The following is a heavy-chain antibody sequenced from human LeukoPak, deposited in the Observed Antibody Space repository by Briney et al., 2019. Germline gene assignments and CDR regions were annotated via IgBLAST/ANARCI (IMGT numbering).Heavy chain of an antibody. D-gene: IGHD5-24*01. CDR2: ISPSGGRP. Sequence: GRSLRLSCAASGFIFDDYGMHWVRQAPGKGLEWVSGISPSGGRPYYADSVKGRFTISRDNSKNMLYLQMNSLRVEDAAVYYCAKDDAWLQYADWGQGILVTVSS. CDR3: AKDDAWLQYAD. CDR1: GFIFDDYG. J-gene: IGHJ4*02. V-gene: IGHV3-23*01.